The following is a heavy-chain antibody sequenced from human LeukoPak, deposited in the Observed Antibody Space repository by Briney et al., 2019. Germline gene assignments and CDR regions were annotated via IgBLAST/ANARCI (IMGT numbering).Heavy chain of an antibody. Sequence: AGGSLRLSCAASGFTFSSYAMSWVRQAPGKGLEWVSAISGSGGSTYYADSVKGRFTISRDNSKNTLYLQMNSLRAEDTAVYYCARGQKEATPGDYYYGMDVWGQGTTVTVSS. D-gene: IGHD5-12*01. CDR1: GFTFSSYA. CDR2: ISGSGGST. CDR3: ARGQKEATPGDYYYGMDV. V-gene: IGHV3-23*01. J-gene: IGHJ6*02.